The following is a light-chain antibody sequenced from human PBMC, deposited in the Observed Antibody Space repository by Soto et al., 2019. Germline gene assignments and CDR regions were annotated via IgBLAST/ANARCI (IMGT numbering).Light chain of an antibody. CDR3: CSSAPESTYV. CDR2: KGT. V-gene: IGLV2-23*01. J-gene: IGLJ1*01. Sequence: QSALSQPASVSGSPGQSITISCSGTSSDIGAYNSVSWYQQHPHKAPQVIIYKGTQRPSGVSHRFSGSTSGNVASLTISGLQADDEADYFCCSSAPESTYVCGSGTKVTVL. CDR1: SSDIGAYNS.